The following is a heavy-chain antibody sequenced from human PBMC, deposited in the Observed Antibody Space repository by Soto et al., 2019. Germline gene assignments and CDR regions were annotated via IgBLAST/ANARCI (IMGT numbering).Heavy chain of an antibody. Sequence: EVQLLESGGGLVQPGGSLRLSCAASGFTFSSYAMTWVRQAPGKGLEWVSAITGSGGSTYFADSVKGRFTISRDTSKNTMYLQMNSLRDEDTAVYYCAKDTRLGGTGSLCFDYWGKGTLVTVSS. J-gene: IGHJ4*02. V-gene: IGHV3-23*01. CDR3: AKDTRLGGTGSLCFDY. CDR1: GFTFSSYA. D-gene: IGHD1-26*01. CDR2: ITGSGGST.